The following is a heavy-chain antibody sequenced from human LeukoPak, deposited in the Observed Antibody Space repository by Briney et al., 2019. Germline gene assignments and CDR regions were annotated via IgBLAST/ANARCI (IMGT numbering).Heavy chain of an antibody. CDR1: GFTFSSYG. CDR2: MSYDGSNK. CDR3: AKSAAPYYYYGMDV. J-gene: IGHJ6*02. D-gene: IGHD2-2*01. V-gene: IGHV3-30*18. Sequence: GGSLRLSCAASGFTFSSYGMHWVRQAPGKGLEWVAVMSYDGSNKYYADSVKGRFTISRDNSKNTLYLQMNSLRAEDTAVYYCAKSAAPYYYYGMDVWGQGTTVTVSS.